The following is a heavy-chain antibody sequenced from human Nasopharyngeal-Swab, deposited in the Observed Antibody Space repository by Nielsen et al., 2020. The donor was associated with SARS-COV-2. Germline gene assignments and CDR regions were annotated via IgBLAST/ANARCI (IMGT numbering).Heavy chain of an antibody. V-gene: IGHV3-30-3*01. Sequence: GGSLRLSCAASGFTFSSYAMHWVRQAPGKGLEWVAVISYDGSNKYYADSVKGRFTISRDNSKNTLDLQMNSLRAEDTAMYYCAKDRDSGDDSDDYYHYYGMDVWGQGTTVTVSS. CDR1: GFTFSSYA. CDR2: ISYDGSNK. D-gene: IGHD5-12*01. J-gene: IGHJ6*02. CDR3: AKDRDSGDDSDDYYHYYGMDV.